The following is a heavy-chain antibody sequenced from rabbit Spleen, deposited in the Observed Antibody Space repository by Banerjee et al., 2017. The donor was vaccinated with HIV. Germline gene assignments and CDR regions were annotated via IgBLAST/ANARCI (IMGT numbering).Heavy chain of an antibody. D-gene: IGHD4-1*01. CDR1: RFSFSSDYW. CDR3: ARVSESSGWGEDL. CDR2: INTATGKD. V-gene: IGHV1S45*01. Sequence: QEQLEESGGDLVKPEGSLTLTCTASRFSFSSDYWISWVRQAPGKGLEWIGCINTATGKDVYASWAKGRFTISTTSSTTVTLQMTSLTVADTATYFCARVSESSGWGEDLWGPGPWSPS. J-gene: IGHJ4*01.